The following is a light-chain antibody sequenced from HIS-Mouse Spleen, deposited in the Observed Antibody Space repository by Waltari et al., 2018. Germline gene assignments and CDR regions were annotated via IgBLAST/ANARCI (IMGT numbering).Light chain of an antibody. Sequence: QSALTQPASVSGSPRQSITISCTGTSRDVGRYNLVSWYQQHPGKAPKLMIYEGSKRPSGVSNRFSGSKSGNTASLTISGLQAEDEADYYCCSYAGSSTWVFGGGTKLTVL. CDR2: EGS. CDR1: SRDVGRYNL. V-gene: IGLV2-23*01. J-gene: IGLJ3*02. CDR3: CSYAGSSTWV.